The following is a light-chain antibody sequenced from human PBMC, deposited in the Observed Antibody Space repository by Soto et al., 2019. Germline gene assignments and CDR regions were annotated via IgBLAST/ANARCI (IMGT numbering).Light chain of an antibody. V-gene: IGKV2-30*02. CDR1: HSLVHSDGNTS. Sequence: DAVLTQSPVSQPVTLGQPASISCRSSHSLVHSDGNTSLNWFHQRPGQSPRRLLYRVSNRDSGVPDRISGSGSATYFTLHSSRVAAEDVGVYYCMQGTHWPRTFGQRTTVEI. CDR3: MQGTHWPRT. J-gene: IGKJ1*01. CDR2: RVS.